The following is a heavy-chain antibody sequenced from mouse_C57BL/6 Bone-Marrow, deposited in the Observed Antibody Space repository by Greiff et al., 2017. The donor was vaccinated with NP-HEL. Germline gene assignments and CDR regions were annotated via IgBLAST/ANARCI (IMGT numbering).Heavy chain of an antibody. J-gene: IGHJ2*01. CDR3: ARRDYGSSYGNFDY. Sequence: VQLQQPGAELVRPGSSVKLSCKASGYTFTSYWMDWVKQRPGQGLEWIGNIYPSDSETHYNQKFKDKATLTVDKSSSTAYMQLSSLTSEDSAVYYCARRDYGSSYGNFDYWGQGTTLTVSS. CDR2: IYPSDSET. CDR1: GYTFTSYW. D-gene: IGHD1-1*01. V-gene: IGHV1-61*01.